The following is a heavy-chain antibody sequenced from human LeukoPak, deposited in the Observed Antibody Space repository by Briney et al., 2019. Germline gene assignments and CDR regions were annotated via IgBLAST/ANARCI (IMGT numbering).Heavy chain of an antibody. D-gene: IGHD1-1*01. CDR1: GFTFSSYE. J-gene: IGHJ4*02. CDR2: ISSSGSTI. V-gene: IGHV3-48*03. CDR3: ARDRGLEPFDY. Sequence: PGGSLRLSCVASGFTFSSYEMNWVRQAPGKGLEWVSYISSSGSTIYYADSVKGRFTISRDNAKNSLYLQMNSLRAEDTAVYYCARDRGLEPFDYWGQGTLVTVSS.